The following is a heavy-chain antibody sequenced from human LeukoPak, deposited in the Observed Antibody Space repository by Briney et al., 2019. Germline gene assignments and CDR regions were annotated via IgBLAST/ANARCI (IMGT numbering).Heavy chain of an antibody. Sequence: ASVKVSFTASGYIFTGYYMHWVRQAPGQGLEWMGWINPNSGGTNYAQKFQGRVTMTRDTSISTAYMELSRLRSDDTAVYYCARDGDFWSGYYLDYWGQGTLVTVSS. D-gene: IGHD3-3*01. CDR3: ARDGDFWSGYYLDY. CDR2: INPNSGGT. V-gene: IGHV1-2*02. CDR1: GYIFTGYY. J-gene: IGHJ4*02.